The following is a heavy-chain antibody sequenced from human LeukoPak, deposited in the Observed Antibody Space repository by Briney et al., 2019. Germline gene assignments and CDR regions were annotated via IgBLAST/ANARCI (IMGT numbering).Heavy chain of an antibody. Sequence: PGGSLKLPCAVSGFTLSDYAIPWVRQASGKGLEWIGRIRSKAYSYATSYAASVKGRCTISRDDSKNTAYLQMNSLKTEDTAVYYFLPGSYEYWGQGTLVTVSS. CDR3: LPGSYEY. V-gene: IGHV3-73*01. D-gene: IGHD5-18*01. CDR2: IRSKAYSYAT. J-gene: IGHJ4*02. CDR1: GFTLSDYA.